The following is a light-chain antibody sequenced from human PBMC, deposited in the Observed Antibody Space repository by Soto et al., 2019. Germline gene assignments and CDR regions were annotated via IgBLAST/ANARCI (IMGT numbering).Light chain of an antibody. CDR3: QQYGSSPVT. CDR2: DAS. V-gene: IGKV3-20*01. Sequence: EIVLTQSPGTLSLSPGERATLSCRASQSVSRRYLAWYQKKPGQVPRLLIHDASSRATGIPDRFSGSGSGTDFTLTVSRLEPEDFAVYYCQQYGSSPVTFGQGTKVDI. J-gene: IGKJ2*01. CDR1: QSVSRRY.